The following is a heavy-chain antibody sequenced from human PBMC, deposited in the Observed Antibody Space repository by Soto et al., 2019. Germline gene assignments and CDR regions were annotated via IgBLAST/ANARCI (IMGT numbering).Heavy chain of an antibody. CDR3: AKGGTQLWLSPYNWFDP. D-gene: IGHD5-18*01. J-gene: IGHJ5*02. V-gene: IGHV3-30*18. Sequence: GGSLRLSCAASGFTFSSYGMHWVRQAPGKGLEWVAVISYDGSNKYYADSVKGRFTISRDNSKNTLYLQMNSLRAEDTAVYYCAKGGTQLWLSPYNWFDPWGQGTLVTVSS. CDR2: ISYDGSNK. CDR1: GFTFSSYG.